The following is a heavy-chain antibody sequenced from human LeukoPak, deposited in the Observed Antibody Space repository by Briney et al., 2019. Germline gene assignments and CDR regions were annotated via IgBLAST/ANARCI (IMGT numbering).Heavy chain of an antibody. J-gene: IGHJ4*02. D-gene: IGHD2-2*02. CDR3: ARAIPLDY. CDR1: GGSISSYY. Sequence: SETLSLTCTVAGGSISSYYWSWIRQPPRKGLEWIGYIYYSGSTNYNPSLKSRVTISVDTSKNQFSLKLSSVTAADTAVYYCARAIPLDYWGQGTLVTVSS. V-gene: IGHV4-59*01. CDR2: IYYSGST.